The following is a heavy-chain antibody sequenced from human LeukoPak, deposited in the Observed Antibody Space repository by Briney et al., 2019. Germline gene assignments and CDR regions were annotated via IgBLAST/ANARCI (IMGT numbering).Heavy chain of an antibody. D-gene: IGHD1-20*01. J-gene: IGHJ4*02. CDR3: AKDRITGTPYYFDY. CDR2: ISGSGGST. V-gene: IGHV3-23*01. Sequence: GGSLRLSCAASGFTFSNAWMSWVRQAPGKGLEWVLGISGSGGSTYYADSVKGRFTISRDNSKNTLYLQMDSLRAEDTAVYYCAKDRITGTPYYFDYWGQGTLVTVSS. CDR1: GFTFSNAW.